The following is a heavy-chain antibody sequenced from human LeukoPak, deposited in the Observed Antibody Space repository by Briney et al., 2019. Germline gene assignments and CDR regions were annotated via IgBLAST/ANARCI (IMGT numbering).Heavy chain of an antibody. CDR2: ISSSGSTI. CDR1: GFTFGSYE. V-gene: IGHV3-48*03. D-gene: IGHD3-22*01. Sequence: GGSLRLSCAASGFTFGSYEMNWVRQAPGKGLEWVSYISSSGSTIYYADSVKGRFTISRDNAKNSLYLQMNSLRAEDTAVYYCAREYNYYDSSGEMGYWGQGTLVTVSS. J-gene: IGHJ4*02. CDR3: AREYNYYDSSGEMGY.